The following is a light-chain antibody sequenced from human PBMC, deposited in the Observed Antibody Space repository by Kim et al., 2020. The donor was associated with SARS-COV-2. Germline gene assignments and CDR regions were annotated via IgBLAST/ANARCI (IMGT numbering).Light chain of an antibody. CDR1: KSNVGSDY. J-gene: IGLJ3*02. Sequence: GRGVTIACTCSKSNVGSDYGSWYQQRPGTAPKLVIYSNDQRPSGVPDRFSGFKSGTSASLAISGLRSEDEAHYYCALWDDALNGRVFGGGTQLTVL. CDR2: SND. V-gene: IGLV1-47*02. CDR3: ALWDDALNGRV.